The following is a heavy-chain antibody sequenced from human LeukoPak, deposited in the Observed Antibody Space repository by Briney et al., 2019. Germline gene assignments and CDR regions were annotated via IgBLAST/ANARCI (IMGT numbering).Heavy chain of an antibody. CDR1: GFSVSATGVG. J-gene: IGHJ3*02. CDR2: IYWDDDK. V-gene: IGHV2-5*02. Sequence: SGPTLVNPTQTLTLTCTFSGFSVSATGVGVGWIRQAPGKALEWLGLIYWDDDKRYSPSLGNRLTITKDTSKNQVVLMMTNMEPVDTGTYYCARDHDGYDIWGQGTMVTVSS. CDR3: ARDHDGYDI.